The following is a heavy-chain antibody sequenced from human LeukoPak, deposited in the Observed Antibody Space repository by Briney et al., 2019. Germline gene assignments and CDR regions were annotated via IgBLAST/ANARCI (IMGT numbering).Heavy chain of an antibody. V-gene: IGHV1-24*01. CDR1: GYTLTELS. CDR2: FDPEDGET. Sequence: ASVKVSCKVSGYTLTELSMHWVRQAPGKGLEWMGGFDPEDGETIYAQKFQGRVTMTEDTSTDTAYMELSSLRSEDTAVYYCATGPPVVTDYYYMDVWGKGTTVTVSS. D-gene: IGHD2-21*02. J-gene: IGHJ6*03. CDR3: ATGPPVVTDYYYMDV.